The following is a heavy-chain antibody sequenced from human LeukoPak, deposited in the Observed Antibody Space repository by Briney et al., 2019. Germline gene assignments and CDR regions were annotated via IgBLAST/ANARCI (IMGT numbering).Heavy chain of an antibody. CDR1: GFTFDDYA. D-gene: IGHD3-10*01. Sequence: GGSPRLSCAASGFTFDDYAMHWVRQAPGKGLEWVSGINWNSGSIDYADPVKGRFTISRDNAKNSLYLQMNSLRAEDTALYYCAKDSLIRGLIMRPQNWGQGTLVTVSS. CDR2: INWNSGSI. V-gene: IGHV3-9*01. CDR3: AKDSLIRGLIMRPQN. J-gene: IGHJ4*02.